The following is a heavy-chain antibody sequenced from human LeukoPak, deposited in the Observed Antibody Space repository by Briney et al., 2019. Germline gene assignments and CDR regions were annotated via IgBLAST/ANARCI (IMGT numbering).Heavy chain of an antibody. CDR1: GGSISSYY. CDR3: ARDQRDYDSSGYLYYYYAMDV. Sequence: SETLSLTCTVSGGSISSYYWSWIRQPPGKGLEWIGYIYYSGSTNYNPSLKSRVTISVDTSKNQFSLKLSSVTAADTAVYYCARDQRDYDSSGYLYYYYAMDVWGQGTTVTVSS. V-gene: IGHV4-59*01. D-gene: IGHD3-22*01. J-gene: IGHJ6*02. CDR2: IYYSGST.